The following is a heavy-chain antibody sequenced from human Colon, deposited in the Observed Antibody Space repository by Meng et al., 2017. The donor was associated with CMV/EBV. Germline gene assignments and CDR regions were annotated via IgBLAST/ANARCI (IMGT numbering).Heavy chain of an antibody. CDR3: VHRYSSSSGEVS. V-gene: IGHV2-5*02. CDR2: IHGDDTE. CDR1: GFSLTNKLNS. J-gene: IGHJ5*02. D-gene: IGHD6-6*01. Sequence: QITLKESCPSLVKPTQTLTLTFTFSGFSLTNKLNSLGWIRQSPGKALEWLALIHGDDTEQYSPSLQSRLSATRDTSKNQVVLTLTDMDPVDTATYYCVHRYSSSSGEVSWGQGTLVTVSS.